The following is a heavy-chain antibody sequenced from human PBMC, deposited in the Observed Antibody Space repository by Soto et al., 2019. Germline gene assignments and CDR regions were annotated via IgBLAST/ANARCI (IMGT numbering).Heavy chain of an antibody. CDR1: GYTLTELS. CDR3: ATGSYCTNGVCYTEREYYYYGMDV. D-gene: IGHD2-8*01. J-gene: IGHJ6*02. Sequence: ASVKVSCKVSGYTLTELSMHWVRQAPGKGLEWMGGFDPEDGETIYAQKFQGRVTMTEDTSTDTAYMELSSLRSEDTAVYYCATGSYCTNGVCYTEREYYYYGMDVWGQ. V-gene: IGHV1-24*01. CDR2: FDPEDGET.